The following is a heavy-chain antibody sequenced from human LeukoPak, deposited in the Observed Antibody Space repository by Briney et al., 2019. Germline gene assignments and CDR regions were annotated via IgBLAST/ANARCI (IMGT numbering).Heavy chain of an antibody. CDR2: IIGGGTNT. CDR1: GFTFSSYA. CDR3: AKRDSGSHYVDY. V-gene: IGHV3-23*01. D-gene: IGHD1-26*01. Sequence: GGSLRLSCAASGFTFSSYAMTWVRQAPGRGLEWVSAIIGGGTNTYSADSVKGRFTISRDNSKNTLYLQMNSLRAEDTAVYYCAKRDSGSHYVDYWGQGTLVTVSS. J-gene: IGHJ4*02.